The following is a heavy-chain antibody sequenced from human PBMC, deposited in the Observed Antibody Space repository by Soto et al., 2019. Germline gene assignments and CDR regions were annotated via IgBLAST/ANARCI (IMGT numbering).Heavy chain of an antibody. CDR3: ARSPNYYYYGFDV. D-gene: IGHD3-10*01. J-gene: IGHJ6*02. V-gene: IGHV4-61*08. CDR1: GGSVSSGDYF. CDR2: IYYSGST. Sequence: SETLSLTCTVSGGSVSSGDYFRSWLRQSPGKRLEWIAYIYYSGSTNYNPSLKSRATISVDTSKSQVSLTLTSMTAADAALYYCARSPNYYYYGFDVWGQGTAVNVSS.